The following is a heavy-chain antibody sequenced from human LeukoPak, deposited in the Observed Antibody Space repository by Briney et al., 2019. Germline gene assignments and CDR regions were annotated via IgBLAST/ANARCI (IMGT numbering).Heavy chain of an antibody. CDR1: GGSISSYY. D-gene: IGHD2-2*01. Sequence: KPSETLSLTCTVSGGSISSYYWSWIRQPAGKGLEWIGRIYTSGSTNYNPSHKSRVTMSVDTSKNQFSLKLSSVTAADTGVYYCARDWCSSTSCLTWFDPWGQGTLVTVSS. CDR2: IYTSGST. J-gene: IGHJ5*02. V-gene: IGHV4-4*07. CDR3: ARDWCSSTSCLTWFDP.